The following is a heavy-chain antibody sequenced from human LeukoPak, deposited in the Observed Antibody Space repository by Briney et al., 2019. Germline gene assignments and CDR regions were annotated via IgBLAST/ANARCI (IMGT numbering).Heavy chain of an antibody. V-gene: IGHV4-34*09. D-gene: IGHD2-8*01. CDR2: INHSGST. J-gene: IGHJ4*02. CDR1: GGSFSGYY. Sequence: SETLSLTCAVYGGSFSGYYWSWIRQPPGKGLEWIGEINHSGSTNYNPSLKSRVTISVDTSKNQFSLKLSSVTAADTAVYYCAREYDGAHYWGQGTLVTVSS. CDR3: AREYDGAHY.